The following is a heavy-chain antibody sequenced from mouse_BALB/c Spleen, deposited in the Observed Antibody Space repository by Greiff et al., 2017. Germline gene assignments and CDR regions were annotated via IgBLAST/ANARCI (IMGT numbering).Heavy chain of an antibody. Sequence: EVQLQESGPELVKPGASVKMSCKASGYTFTIYVMHWVKQKPGQGLEWIGYINPYNDGTKYNEKFKGKATLTSDKSSSTAYMELSSLTSEDSAVYYCARERATAWFAYWGQGTLVTVSA. V-gene: IGHV1-14*01. D-gene: IGHD3-1*01. CDR3: ARERATAWFAY. CDR1: GYTFTIYV. CDR2: INPYNDGT. J-gene: IGHJ3*01.